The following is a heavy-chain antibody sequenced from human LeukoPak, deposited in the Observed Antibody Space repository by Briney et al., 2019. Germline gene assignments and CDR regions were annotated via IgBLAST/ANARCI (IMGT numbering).Heavy chain of an antibody. D-gene: IGHD3-22*01. V-gene: IGHV1-2*06. CDR3: ARVYDSSGYYYDRYAFDI. Sequence: GASVKVSCKASGYTFTGYYMRWVRQAPGQGLEWMGRINPNSGGTNYAQKFQGRVTMTRDTSISTAYMELSRLRSDDTAVYYCARVYDSSGYYYDRYAFDIWGQGTMVTVSS. CDR2: INPNSGGT. CDR1: GYTFTGYY. J-gene: IGHJ3*02.